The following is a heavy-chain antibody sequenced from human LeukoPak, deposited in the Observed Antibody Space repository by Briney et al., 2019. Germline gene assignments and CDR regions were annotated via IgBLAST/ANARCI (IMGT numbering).Heavy chain of an antibody. CDR1: GFTFSSYG. D-gene: IGHD2-2*01. CDR3: AKRDSGTSARVLRTNWYLGY. CDR2: IGYVGSNK. J-gene: IGHJ4*02. V-gene: IGHV3-33*06. Sequence: VRSLRLSCAASGFTFSSYGMHWVRQAPGKGLEWVAVIGYVGSNKYYADSVKGRFTISRDNSKNTLYLQMTSLGAEDTAVYYCAKRDSGTSARVLRTNWYLGYWGQRTLVTVSS.